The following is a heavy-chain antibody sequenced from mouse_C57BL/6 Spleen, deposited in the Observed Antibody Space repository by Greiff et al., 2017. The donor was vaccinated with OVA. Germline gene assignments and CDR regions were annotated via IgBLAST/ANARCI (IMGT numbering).Heavy chain of an antibody. V-gene: IGHV1-15*01. CDR1: GYTFTDYE. D-gene: IGHD2-1*01. CDR2: IDPETGGT. CDR3: TRGGGYYGNYVRYYFDY. J-gene: IGHJ2*01. Sequence: QVQLQQSGAELVRPGASVTLSCKASGYTFTDYEMHWVKQTPVHGLEWIGAIDPETGGTAYNQKFKGKAILTADKSSSTAYMELGSLTSEDSAVYYCTRGGGYYGNYVRYYFDYWGQGTTRTVSS.